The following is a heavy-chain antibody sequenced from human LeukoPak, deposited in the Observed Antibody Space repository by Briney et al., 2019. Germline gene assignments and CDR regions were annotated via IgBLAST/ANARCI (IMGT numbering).Heavy chain of an antibody. CDR2: ISSSSSYV. Sequence: GGSLRLSCAASGFTFSSYSMNWVRQAPGKGLEWVSSISSSSSYVYYADSVKGRFTISRDNAKNSLYLQMNSLRAEDTAVYYCARSASADYYDSSGYPAFDYWGQGTLVTVSS. CDR1: GFTFSSYS. J-gene: IGHJ4*02. D-gene: IGHD3-22*01. CDR3: ARSASADYYDSSGYPAFDY. V-gene: IGHV3-21*01.